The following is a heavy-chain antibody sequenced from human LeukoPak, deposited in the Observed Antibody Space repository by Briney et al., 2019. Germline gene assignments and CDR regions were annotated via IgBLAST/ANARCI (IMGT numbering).Heavy chain of an antibody. CDR3: AIILGEWELLPPDY. D-gene: IGHD1-26*01. J-gene: IGHJ4*02. V-gene: IGHV4-39*01. CDR2: IYYSGST. Sequence: PSETLSLTCTVSGGSISSSSYYWGWIRQPPGEGLEWIGSIYYSGSTYYNPSLKSRVTISVDTSKNQFSLKLSSVTAADTAVYYCAIILGEWELLPPDYWGQGTLVTVSS. CDR1: GGSISSSSYY.